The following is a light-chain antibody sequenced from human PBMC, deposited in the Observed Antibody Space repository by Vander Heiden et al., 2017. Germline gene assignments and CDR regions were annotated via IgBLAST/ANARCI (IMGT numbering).Light chain of an antibody. V-gene: IGLV2-11*01. CDR1: SSDVGGYKY. CDR3: CSYAGSSVL. J-gene: IGLJ2*01. CDR2: DIN. Sequence: QSALTQPRSVSGSPGQSVTISCTGTSSDVGGYKYVSWYQQHPGKAPKLMIYDINLRPSGVPDRFSGSKSGNTASLTISGLQAEDDGDYYCCSYAGSSVLFGGGTKLTVL.